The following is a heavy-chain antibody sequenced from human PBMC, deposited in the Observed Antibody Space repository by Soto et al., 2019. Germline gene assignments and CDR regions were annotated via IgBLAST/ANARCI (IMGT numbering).Heavy chain of an antibody. Sequence: QVQLVESGGGLVKPGGSLRLSCAASGFTFSDYYMSWIRQAPGKGLEWVSYISSSSSYTNYADSVKGRFTISRDNAKNSLYLQMNSLRDEDTAVYYCARDERRYDSSGYGYWGQGTLVTVSS. D-gene: IGHD3-22*01. V-gene: IGHV3-11*05. CDR3: ARDERRYDSSGYGY. J-gene: IGHJ4*02. CDR2: ISSSSSYT. CDR1: GFTFSDYY.